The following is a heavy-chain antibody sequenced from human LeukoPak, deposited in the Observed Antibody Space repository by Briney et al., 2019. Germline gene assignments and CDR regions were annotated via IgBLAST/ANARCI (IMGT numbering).Heavy chain of an antibody. V-gene: IGHV4-30-4*07. CDR3: ASHSGGYAY. CDR1: GASISSGGYS. Sequence: PSQTLSLTCAVSGASISSGGYSWSWIRQPPGKGLEWIAYIYYSGTSYYNPPLKSRVTTSVDTSKNQFSLNLNSVTAADTAVYYCASHSGGYAYWGQGTLVTVSS. CDR2: IYYSGTS. D-gene: IGHD5-12*01. J-gene: IGHJ4*02.